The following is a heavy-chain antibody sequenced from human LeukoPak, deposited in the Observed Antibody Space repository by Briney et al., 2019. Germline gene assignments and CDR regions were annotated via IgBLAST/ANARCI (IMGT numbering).Heavy chain of an antibody. CDR3: ATYSSGYYYNYFDY. CDR2: ISAYSGNT. CDR1: GYTFTSYY. V-gene: IGHV1-18*04. J-gene: IGHJ4*02. Sequence: ASVKVSCKASGYTFTSYYMHWVRQAPGQGLEWMGWISAYSGNTNYAQKLQGRVTMTTDTSTSTAYMELRSLRSDDTAVYYCATYSSGYYYNYFDYWGQGTLVTVSS. D-gene: IGHD3-22*01.